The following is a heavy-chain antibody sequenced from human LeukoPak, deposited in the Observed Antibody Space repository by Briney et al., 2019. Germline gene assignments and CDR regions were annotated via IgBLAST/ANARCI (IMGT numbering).Heavy chain of an antibody. CDR2: IRYDGSNK. Sequence: PGGSLRLSCAASGFTFSSYGMHWVRQAPGKGLEWVAFIRYDGSNKYYADSVKGRFTISRDNSKNTLYLQMNSLRAEDTAVYYCAKDLKAFGDFWSGYYSDYWGQGTLVTVSS. V-gene: IGHV3-30*02. D-gene: IGHD3-3*01. J-gene: IGHJ4*02. CDR3: AKDLKAFGDFWSGYYSDY. CDR1: GFTFSSYG.